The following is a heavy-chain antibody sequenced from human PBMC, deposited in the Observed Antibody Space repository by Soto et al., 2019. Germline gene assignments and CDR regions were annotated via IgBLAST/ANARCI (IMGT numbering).Heavy chain of an antibody. Sequence: GESLKISCKGSGYSFSNYWIGWVRQMPGKGLEWMGIIYPGDSDTRYSPSFQGQVTISADKSISTAFLQWSSLKASDTAMYYCARQSYDSSGYYGDYFDYWGQGTLVTVSS. J-gene: IGHJ4*02. CDR3: ARQSYDSSGYYGDYFDY. V-gene: IGHV5-51*01. D-gene: IGHD3-22*01. CDR1: GYSFSNYW. CDR2: IYPGDSDT.